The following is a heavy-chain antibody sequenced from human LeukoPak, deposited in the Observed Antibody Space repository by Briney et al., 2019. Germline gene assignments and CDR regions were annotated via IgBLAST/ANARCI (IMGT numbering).Heavy chain of an antibody. Sequence: GGSLRLSCAASGFTFNNYAMSWVRQAPGKGLEWVSGIIVSGDMTYYADSVKGRFTISRANSKNTLYLQMHSLRTEDTAVYYCAKGGTALGYYFDYWGQGSLVTVSS. CDR3: AKGGTALGYYFDY. J-gene: IGHJ4*02. CDR2: IIVSGDMT. V-gene: IGHV3-23*01. CDR1: GFTFNNYA. D-gene: IGHD1-1*01.